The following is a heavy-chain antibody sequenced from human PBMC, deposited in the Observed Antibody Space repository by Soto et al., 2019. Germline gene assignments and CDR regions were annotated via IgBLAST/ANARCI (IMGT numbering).Heavy chain of an antibody. D-gene: IGHD3-10*01. V-gene: IGHV4-31*03. J-gene: IGHJ4*02. CDR1: GGSISSGGYY. CDR2: IYYTGSA. Sequence: QVQLQESGPGLVKPSQTLSLTCTVSGGSISSGGYYWSWIRQHPGEGLEWIGYIYYTGSAHYNPSLKSRVTISVHTSKNQFSLNLNSVTAADTAVYYCARTMLRGLITYFDNWGQGTLVTVSS. CDR3: ARTMLRGLITYFDN.